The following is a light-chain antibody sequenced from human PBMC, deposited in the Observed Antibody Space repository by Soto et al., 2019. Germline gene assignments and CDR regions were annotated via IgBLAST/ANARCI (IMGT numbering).Light chain of an antibody. Sequence: EVVMTQSPATLSVSPGEGVTLSCRANQGIGDTLAWYQHKPGQTPRLLIYDTSTRATGVPAKFSGSRSGPEFTLTINSLKYADFASYYCKPYKNWPLTFGGENKVEGK. V-gene: IGKV3-15*01. CDR3: KPYKNWPLT. J-gene: IGKJ4*01. CDR2: DTS. CDR1: QGIGDT.